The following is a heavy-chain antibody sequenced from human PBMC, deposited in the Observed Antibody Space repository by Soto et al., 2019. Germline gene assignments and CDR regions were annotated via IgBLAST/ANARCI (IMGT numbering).Heavy chain of an antibody. D-gene: IGHD4-17*01. CDR3: EREPTAYYGDSLLFDY. Sequence: EVHLVESGGGLVQPGGSLRLSCAASGFNFRRYWMSWVRQAPGKGLEWVANIKEDGSEQYYVDSVKGRLTIFRDNAQNSLSLQMNSLRSEATAIYYWEREPTAYYGDSLLFDYWGQGTLVIVSS. V-gene: IGHV3-7*01. CDR2: IKEDGSEQ. CDR1: GFNFRRYW. J-gene: IGHJ4*02.